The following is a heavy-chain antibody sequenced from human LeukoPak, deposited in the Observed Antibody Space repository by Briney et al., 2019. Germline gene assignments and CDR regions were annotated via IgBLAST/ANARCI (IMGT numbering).Heavy chain of an antibody. V-gene: IGHV2-70*11. J-gene: IGHJ3*02. CDR1: GFSLSTSGMC. CDR3: ARMRVTTVTAASAFDI. Sequence: ESGPALVKPTQTLTLTCTLSGFSLSTSGMCVSWIRQPPGKALEWLARIDWDDDKYYSTFLKTRLTISKDTSKNQVVLTMANMDPVDTATYYCARMRVTTVTAASAFDIWGQGTMVTVSS. CDR2: IDWDDDK. D-gene: IGHD4-17*01.